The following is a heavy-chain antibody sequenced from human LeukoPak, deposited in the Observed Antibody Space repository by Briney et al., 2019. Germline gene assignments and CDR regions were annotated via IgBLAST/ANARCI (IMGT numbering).Heavy chain of an antibody. D-gene: IGHD5-12*01. V-gene: IGHV1-8*01. J-gene: IGHJ4*02. CDR1: GYTFTSYD. CDR3: ARSVYSGYEHLDY. Sequence: ASVKVSCKASGYTFTSYDINWVRQATGQGQEGMGWMNPNSGNTGYAQKFQGRVTMTGNTSIITAYMELSSLRSEDTAVYYCARSVYSGYEHLDYWGQGTLVTVSS. CDR2: MNPNSGNT.